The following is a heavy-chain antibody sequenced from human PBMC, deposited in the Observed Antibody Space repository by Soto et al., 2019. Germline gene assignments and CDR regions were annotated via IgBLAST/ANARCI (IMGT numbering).Heavy chain of an antibody. V-gene: IGHV3-73*01. Sequence: GGSLRLSCAASGFTFSDSTIHWVRQASGKGLEWVGRIRGKANTYATSFAASVKGRFTISRDDSKNTAYLQMNSLRDEDTAVYYCARDGRQGYDMDVWGQGTTVTVSS. CDR3: ARDGRQGYDMDV. CDR1: GFTFSDST. CDR2: IRGKANTYAT. J-gene: IGHJ6*02.